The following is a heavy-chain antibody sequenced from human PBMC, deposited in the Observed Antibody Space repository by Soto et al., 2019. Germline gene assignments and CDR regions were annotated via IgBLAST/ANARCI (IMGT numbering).Heavy chain of an antibody. CDR1: GYNFNQYY. CDR2: INLRGGTT. Sequence: QVQLMQSGAEVRKPGASVRLSCETSGYNFNQYYIHWVRQAPGQGLEWMGIINLRGGTTEYAHKFGGSVTVTGDTSTKTAYMELRSLRSEDTAMYFCARGPEDSDVPRWDYWGQGTLVTVSS. CDR3: ARGPEDSDVPRWDY. V-gene: IGHV1-46*02. J-gene: IGHJ4*02. D-gene: IGHD1-26*01.